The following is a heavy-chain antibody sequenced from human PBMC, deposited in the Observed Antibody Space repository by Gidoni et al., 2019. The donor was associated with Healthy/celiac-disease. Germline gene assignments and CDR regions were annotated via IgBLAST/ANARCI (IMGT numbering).Heavy chain of an antibody. CDR3: TRSILGYFDY. CDR1: GFTFSGSA. Sequence: EVQLVESGGGLVQPGGSLQLSCAASGFTFSGSAMHWARQASGKGLEWVGRIISKANSYATAYAASVKGRFTISRDDSKTTAYLQMNSLKTEDTAVYYCTRSILGYFDYWGLGTLVTVSS. V-gene: IGHV3-73*01. J-gene: IGHJ4*02. CDR2: IISKANSYAT.